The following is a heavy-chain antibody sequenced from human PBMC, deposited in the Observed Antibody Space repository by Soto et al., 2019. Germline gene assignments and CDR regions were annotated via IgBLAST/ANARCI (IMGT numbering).Heavy chain of an antibody. Sequence: GGSLRLSCAASGFTFSSYAMSWVRQAPGKGLEWVSAISGSGGSTYYTHSVKGRFTISRDNSKNTLYLQINSLRAEDTAVYFCVKDRGLVALEYFQYWGQGTLVTVSS. V-gene: IGHV3-23*01. CDR3: VKDRGLVALEYFQY. CDR1: GFTFSSYA. J-gene: IGHJ1*01. CDR2: ISGSGGST. D-gene: IGHD3-9*01.